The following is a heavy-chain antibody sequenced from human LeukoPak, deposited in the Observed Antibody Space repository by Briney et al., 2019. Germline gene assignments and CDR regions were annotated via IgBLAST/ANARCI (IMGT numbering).Heavy chain of an antibody. CDR1: GFVFSSYA. Sequence: GGPLRLSCAASGFVFSSYAMSWVRQAPGKGLEWVSTLSDSGGKTYYADSVKGRFTISRDNSKNTLYLQMNSLRAEDTAVYYCAKVGLRLGGDYWGQGTLVTVSS. CDR2: LSDSGGKT. V-gene: IGHV3-23*01. CDR3: AKVGLRLGGDY. D-gene: IGHD4-17*01. J-gene: IGHJ4*02.